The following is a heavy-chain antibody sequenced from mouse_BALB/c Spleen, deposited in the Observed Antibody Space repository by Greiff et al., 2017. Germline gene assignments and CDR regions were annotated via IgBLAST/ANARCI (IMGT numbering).Heavy chain of an antibody. V-gene: IGHV5-6-4*01. Sequence: EVHLVESGGGLVKPGGSLKLSCAASGFTFSSYTMSWVRQTPEKRLEWVATISSGGSYTYYPDSVKGRFTISRDNAKNTLYLQMSSLKSEDTAMYYCTRDGASWFAYWGQGTLVTVSA. CDR1: GFTFSSYT. D-gene: IGHD3-1*01. CDR2: ISSGGSYT. J-gene: IGHJ3*01. CDR3: TRDGASWFAY.